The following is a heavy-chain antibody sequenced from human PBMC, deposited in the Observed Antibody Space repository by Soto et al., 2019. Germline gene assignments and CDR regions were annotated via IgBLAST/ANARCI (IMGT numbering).Heavy chain of an antibody. CDR2: INPNRGGT. Sequence: GASVKVSCKASGYTFTGYYMHWVRQPPGQGLEWMGWINPNRGGTNYAHKFQGWVTMTRHTPISTANMELSRLRSDDTVVYYCARAEPAARLELPHYGMDVWGQGTTVTVSS. CDR1: GYTFTGYY. CDR3: ARAEPAARLELPHYGMDV. V-gene: IGHV1-2*04. D-gene: IGHD1-7*01. J-gene: IGHJ6*02.